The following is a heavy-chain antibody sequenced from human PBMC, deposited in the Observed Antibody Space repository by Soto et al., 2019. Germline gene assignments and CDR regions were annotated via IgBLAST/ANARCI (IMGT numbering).Heavy chain of an antibody. CDR1: GFTFSSYG. J-gene: IGHJ6*02. D-gene: IGHD3-22*01. V-gene: IGHV3-33*01. CDR3: ARDSSYDSSFYYYYGMDV. Sequence: GGSLRLSCAASGFTFSSYGMHWVRQAPGKGLEWVAVIWYDGSNKYYADSVKGRFTISRDNSKNTLYLQMNSLRAEDTAVYYCARDSSYDSSFYYYYGMDVWGQGTTVTVSS. CDR2: IWYDGSNK.